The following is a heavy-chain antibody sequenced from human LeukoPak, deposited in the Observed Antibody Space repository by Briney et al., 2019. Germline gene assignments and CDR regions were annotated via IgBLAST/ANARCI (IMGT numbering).Heavy chain of an antibody. V-gene: IGHV4-4*09. CDR3: ARHSHLWDIDH. Sequence: SETLSLTCAVSGSFISSYYWTWIRQSPERGLEWIGYISAIGDTNYNPSPKSRVTISVDTSKSQFSLRLTSVTAADTPVYYCARHSHLWDIDHWTRGTLLTVPS. D-gene: IGHD3-3*02. J-gene: IGHJ4*02. CDR1: GSFISSYY. CDR2: ISAIGDT.